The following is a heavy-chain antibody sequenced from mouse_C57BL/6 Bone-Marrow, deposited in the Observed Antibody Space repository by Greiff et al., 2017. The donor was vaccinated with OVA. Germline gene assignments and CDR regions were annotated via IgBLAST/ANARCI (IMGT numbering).Heavy chain of an antibody. J-gene: IGHJ3*01. CDR2: INPSNGGT. CDR1: GYTFTDYS. D-gene: IGHD1-1*01. CDR3: AREAFYGSSYWLAY. V-gene: IGHV1-26*01. Sequence: VQLQQSGPELAKPGASVKISCKASGYTFTDYSMNWVKQSHGKSLEWIGDINPSNGGTSYNQKFKGKATLTVDKSSSTAYMELRSLTSEDSAVYYGAREAFYGSSYWLAYWGQGTLVTVSA.